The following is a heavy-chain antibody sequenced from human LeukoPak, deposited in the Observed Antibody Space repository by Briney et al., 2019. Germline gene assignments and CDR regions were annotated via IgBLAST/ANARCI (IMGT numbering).Heavy chain of an antibody. CDR1: GYTFTSYY. V-gene: IGHV1-46*01. J-gene: IGHJ4*02. CDR2: INPSGGST. CDR3: ARDERNCSGGSCYALHFDY. Sequence: GASVKVSCKASGYTFTSYYMHWVRQAPGQGLEWMGIINPSGGSTSYAQKFQGRVTMTRDTSTSTVYMELSSLRSEDTAVYYCARDERNCSGGSCYALHFDYWGQGTLVTVSS. D-gene: IGHD2-15*01.